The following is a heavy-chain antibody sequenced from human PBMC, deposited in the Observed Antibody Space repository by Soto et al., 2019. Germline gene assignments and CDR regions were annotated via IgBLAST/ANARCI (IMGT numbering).Heavy chain of an antibody. CDR3: ATSRDCGGDCYPNALDI. Sequence: ASVKVSCKVSGYTLTELSMHWVRRAPGKGLEWMGGFDPEDGETIYAQKFQGRVTMTEDTSTDTAYMELSSLRSEDTAVYYCATSRDCGGDCYPNALDIWGQGTMVTVSS. V-gene: IGHV1-24*01. CDR2: FDPEDGET. J-gene: IGHJ3*02. CDR1: GYTLTELS. D-gene: IGHD2-21*02.